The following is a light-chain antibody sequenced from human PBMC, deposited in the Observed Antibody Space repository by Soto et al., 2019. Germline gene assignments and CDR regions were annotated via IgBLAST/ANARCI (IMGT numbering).Light chain of an antibody. CDR1: QSISSW. CDR3: QQYNSYSWT. J-gene: IGKJ1*01. V-gene: IGKV1-5*01. Sequence: DIHMTHSPSTLSASVGDRFTINFRSSQSISSWLAWCQQKPGKAPKLLIYDASSLGSGVPSRFSGSGSGTEFTLTISSLQPDDFATYYCQQYNSYSWTFGQGTKVDIK. CDR2: DAS.